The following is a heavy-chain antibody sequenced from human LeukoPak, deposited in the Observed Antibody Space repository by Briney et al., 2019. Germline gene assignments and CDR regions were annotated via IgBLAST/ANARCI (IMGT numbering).Heavy chain of an antibody. CDR1: GFAFSNSV. CDR2: ISYDGTNK. Sequence: SGGSLRLSCTASGFAFSNSVIHWVRQAPGKELEWVALISYDGTNKFYADSVKGRFTISRDNSKTTLYLQMNSLRAEDTAVYYCARGLEEGFYYDFSTHGSDYWGQGTLVTVSS. J-gene: IGHJ4*02. V-gene: IGHV3-30-3*01. CDR3: ARGLEEGFYYDFSTHGSDY. D-gene: IGHD3-22*01.